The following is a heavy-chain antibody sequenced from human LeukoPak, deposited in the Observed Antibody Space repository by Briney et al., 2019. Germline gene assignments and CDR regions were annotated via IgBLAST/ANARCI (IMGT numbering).Heavy chain of an antibody. CDR2: IYYSGST. CDR1: GGSISSSTYY. V-gene: IGHV4-39*01. Sequence: SETLSLTCTVSGGSISSSTYYWGWIRQPPGKGLEWIGSIYYSGSTYYNPSLKSRVTISVDTSKNQFSLKLSSVTAADTAVYYCARQDPVVVPAGVFDYWGQGTLVTVSS. J-gene: IGHJ4*02. CDR3: ARQDPVVVPAGVFDY. D-gene: IGHD2-2*01.